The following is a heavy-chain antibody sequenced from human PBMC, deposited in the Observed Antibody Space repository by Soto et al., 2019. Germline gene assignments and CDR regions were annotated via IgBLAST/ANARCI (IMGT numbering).Heavy chain of an antibody. Sequence: GGSLRLSCEGFGFTFSNAWLNWVRQAPGKGLEWVGRIKSKTDGGTTDYAAPVKGRFTISRDDSKNTLYLQMNSLKTEDTAVYYCTTVFQATVFDYWGQGTLVTVSS. J-gene: IGHJ4*02. CDR3: TTVFQATVFDY. V-gene: IGHV3-15*07. D-gene: IGHD4-17*01. CDR1: GFTFSNAW. CDR2: IKSKTDGGTT.